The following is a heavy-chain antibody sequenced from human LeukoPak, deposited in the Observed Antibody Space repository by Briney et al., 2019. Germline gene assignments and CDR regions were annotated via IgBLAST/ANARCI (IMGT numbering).Heavy chain of an antibody. CDR3: ARGLPHITMEFDP. CDR1: GYTFTSYD. Sequence: PGASVKVSCKASGYTFTSYDINWVRQATGQGLEWMGWMNPNSGNTGYAQKFQGRVTMTRNTSISTAYMELSSLRSEVTAVYYCARGLPHITMEFDPWGQGTLVTVSS. V-gene: IGHV1-8*01. J-gene: IGHJ5*02. D-gene: IGHD3-10*01. CDR2: MNPNSGNT.